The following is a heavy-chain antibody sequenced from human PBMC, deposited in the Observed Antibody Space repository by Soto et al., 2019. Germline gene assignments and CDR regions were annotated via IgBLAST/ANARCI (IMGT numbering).Heavy chain of an antibody. CDR3: ATNHDDISGRTPLLFDS. Sequence: QVQLQESGPGLVKPSQTLSLTCTVSGDSIGTGGYYWDWIRQHPGKVPEWIGYIHYSGSTCYTPSLKSRLTISLDPSKNQFSLHLSSVTAADTAVYYCATNHDDISGRTPLLFDSWGQGTLVTVSS. CDR1: GDSIGTGGYY. D-gene: IGHD3-22*01. V-gene: IGHV4-31*03. J-gene: IGHJ4*02. CDR2: IHYSGST.